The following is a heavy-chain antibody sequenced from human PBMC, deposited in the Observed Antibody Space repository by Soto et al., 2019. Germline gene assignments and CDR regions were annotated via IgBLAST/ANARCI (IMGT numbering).Heavy chain of an antibody. J-gene: IGHJ6*03. CDR2: ISSNGGST. D-gene: IGHD6-6*01. CDR3: ARVEIAARPLDYYYYYMDV. CDR1: GFTFSSYA. V-gene: IGHV3-64*01. Sequence: GGSLRLSCAASGFTFSSYAMHWVRQAPGKGLEYVSAISSNGGSTYYANSVKGRFTISRDNSKNTLYLQMGSLRAEDMAVYYCARVEIAARPLDYYYYYMDVWGKGTTVTVSS.